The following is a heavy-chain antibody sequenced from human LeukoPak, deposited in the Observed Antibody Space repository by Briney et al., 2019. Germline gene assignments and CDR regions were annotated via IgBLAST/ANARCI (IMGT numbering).Heavy chain of an antibody. Sequence: PGGSLRLSCAASGFTLSGYGMHWVRQAPGKGLEWVSAIGIDGDTYYPGSVKGRFTISRENAKNSLYLQMNSLRAGDTAVYYCARTSLSGWYDSWGQGTLVTVSS. V-gene: IGHV3-13*01. D-gene: IGHD6-19*01. CDR3: ARTSLSGWYDS. CDR2: IGIDGDT. J-gene: IGHJ5*01. CDR1: GFTLSGYG.